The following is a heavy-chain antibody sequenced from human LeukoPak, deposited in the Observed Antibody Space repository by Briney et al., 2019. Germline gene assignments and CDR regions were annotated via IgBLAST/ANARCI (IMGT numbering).Heavy chain of an antibody. D-gene: IGHD6-19*01. V-gene: IGHV4-4*07. CDR1: GGSISSYY. CDR2: IYTSGST. J-gene: IGHJ4*02. CDR3: ARERGSGWLFDY. Sequence: SETLSLTCTVSGGSISSYYWSWIRQLAGKGLEWIGRIYTSGSTNYNPSLKSRVTMSVDTSKNQFSLKLCSVTAADTAVYHCARERGSGWLFDYWGQGTLVTVSS.